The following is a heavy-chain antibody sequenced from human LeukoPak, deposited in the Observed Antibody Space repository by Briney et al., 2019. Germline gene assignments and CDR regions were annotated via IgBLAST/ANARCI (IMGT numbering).Heavy chain of an antibody. Sequence: AGGSLRLSCAASGFTFSSYWMSWVRQAPGKGLEWVANIKQDGSEKYYVDSVKGRFTISRDNAKNSLYLQMNSLRAEDTAVYYCARQTYYYDSSGARFDYWGQGTLVTVSS. D-gene: IGHD3-22*01. V-gene: IGHV3-7*01. CDR2: IKQDGSEK. CDR1: GFTFSSYW. CDR3: ARQTYYYDSSGARFDY. J-gene: IGHJ4*02.